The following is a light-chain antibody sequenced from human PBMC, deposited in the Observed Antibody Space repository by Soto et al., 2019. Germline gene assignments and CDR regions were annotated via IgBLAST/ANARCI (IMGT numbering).Light chain of an antibody. Sequence: QSVLTQPPSASGSSGQSVTISCTGTSSDVGGYNYVSWYQQHPGKAPKLMIYEVSKRPSGVPDRFSGSKSGSTASLTVSGLQAEDEADYYCSSYAGSNNYVFGTGTKVNVL. V-gene: IGLV2-8*01. CDR1: SSDVGGYNY. J-gene: IGLJ1*01. CDR2: EVS. CDR3: SSYAGSNNYV.